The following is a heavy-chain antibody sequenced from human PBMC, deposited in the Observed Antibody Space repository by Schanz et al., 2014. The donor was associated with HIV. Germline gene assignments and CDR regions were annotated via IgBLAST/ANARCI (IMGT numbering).Heavy chain of an antibody. CDR2: ISGSGGST. D-gene: IGHD3-10*01. J-gene: IGHJ4*02. CDR3: VKRGSEASSNTWFADS. V-gene: IGHV3-23*04. Sequence: VQLVESGGGLVKPGGSLRLSCAVSGFTFSSYSMNWVRQAPGKGLEWVSAISGSGGSTYYAASVKGRFTISRDNSEDTLYLQMNSLGVDDSAIYYCVKRGSEASSNTWFADSWGQGTLVTVSS. CDR1: GFTFSSYS.